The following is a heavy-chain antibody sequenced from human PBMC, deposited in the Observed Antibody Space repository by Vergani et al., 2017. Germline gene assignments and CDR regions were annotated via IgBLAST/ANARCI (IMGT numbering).Heavy chain of an antibody. D-gene: IGHD2-2*02. CDR3: ARDSRPGYCSSTSCYKDYYYGMDV. V-gene: IGHV3-23*01. Sequence: EVQLLESGGGLVQPGGSLRLSCAASGFTFSSYAMSWVRQAPGKGLEWVSAISGSGGSTYYADSVKGRFTISRDNSKNTLYLQMNSLRAEDTAVYYCARDSRPGYCSSTSCYKDYYYGMDVWGQGTTVTVSS. CDR2: ISGSGGST. J-gene: IGHJ6*02. CDR1: GFTFSSYA.